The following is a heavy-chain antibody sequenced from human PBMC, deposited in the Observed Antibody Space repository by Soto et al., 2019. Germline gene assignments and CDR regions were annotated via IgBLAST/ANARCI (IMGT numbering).Heavy chain of an antibody. CDR1: GLTFSSDA. J-gene: IGHJ4*02. CDR2: ISYDGSNK. Sequence: PGGSLRLSCEASGLTFSSDAMHWVRQARVKGLERVAVISYDGSNKYYADSVKGRFTISRDNSKNTLYLQMNSLRAEDTAVYYCARDSLGYCSGGSCYAVDYWGQGTLVTVSS. V-gene: IGHV3-30-3*01. D-gene: IGHD2-15*01. CDR3: ARDSLGYCSGGSCYAVDY.